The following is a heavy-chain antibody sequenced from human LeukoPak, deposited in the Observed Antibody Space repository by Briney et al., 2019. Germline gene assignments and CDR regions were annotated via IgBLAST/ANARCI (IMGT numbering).Heavy chain of an antibody. CDR3: TRDLVTSGWLNWFDP. J-gene: IGHJ5*02. CDR2: ISSDGSNK. CDR1: GFTFSSYA. D-gene: IGHD6-19*01. V-gene: IGHV3-30*04. Sequence: PGGSLRLSCAASGFTFSSYAMHWVRQAPGKGLEWVAVISSDGSNKYYADSVKGRFTISRDNSKNTLYLQMNSLRAEDTSVYYCTRDLVTSGWLNWFDPWGQGTLVTVSS.